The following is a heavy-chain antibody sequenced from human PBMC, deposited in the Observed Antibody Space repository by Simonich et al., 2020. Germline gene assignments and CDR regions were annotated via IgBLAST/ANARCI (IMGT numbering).Heavy chain of an antibody. CDR2: IYSGGST. CDR1: GFTVSSNY. D-gene: IGHD1-1*01. Sequence: EVQLVESGGGLIQPGGSLRLSCAASGFTVSSNYMSWVRQAPGRGVEWVSVIYSGGSTYYADSVKCRFTISRDNSKNTLYLQINSLRAEDTAVYYCARWTATGYYFDYWGQGTLVTVSS. J-gene: IGHJ4*02. V-gene: IGHV3-53*01. CDR3: ARWTATGYYFDY.